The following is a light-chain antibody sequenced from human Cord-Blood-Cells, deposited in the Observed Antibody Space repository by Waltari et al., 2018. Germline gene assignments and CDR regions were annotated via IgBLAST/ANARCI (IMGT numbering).Light chain of an antibody. CDR2: AAS. CDR1: QSISSY. J-gene: IGKJ1*01. CDR3: QQSYSTPRT. Sequence: DIQMTQSPSSLSASVGDRVTITCRASQSISSYLNLYQQKPGKAPKLLIYAASSLQSGVPSRFSGSGSGTDFTLTISSLQPGDFATYYCQQSYSTPRTFGQGTKVEIK. V-gene: IGKV1-39*01.